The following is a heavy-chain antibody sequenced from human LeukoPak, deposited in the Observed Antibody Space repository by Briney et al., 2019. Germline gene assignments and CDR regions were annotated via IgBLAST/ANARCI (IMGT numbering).Heavy chain of an antibody. D-gene: IGHD1-14*01. Sequence: ASVKVSCKASGYIFTAYYIHWVRQAPGQGLEWMGGFDPEDGETIYAQKFQGRVTMTEDTSTDTAYMELSSLRSEDTAVYYCANRYGYWGQGTLVTVSS. V-gene: IGHV1-24*01. CDR2: FDPEDGET. CDR1: GYIFTAYY. J-gene: IGHJ4*02. CDR3: ANRYGY.